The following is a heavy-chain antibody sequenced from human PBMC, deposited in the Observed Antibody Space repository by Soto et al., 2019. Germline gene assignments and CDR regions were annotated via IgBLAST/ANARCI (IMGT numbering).Heavy chain of an antibody. CDR3: ASAGGNLTWVDP. V-gene: IGHV3-48*01. D-gene: IGHD1-26*01. CDR2: ISSSSSTI. J-gene: IGHJ5*02. Sequence: EVQLVESGGGLVQPGGSLRLSCAASGFTFSSYSMNWVRQAPGKGLEWVSYISSSSSTIYYADSVKGRFTISRDNANISLYLPINSLRAEDTAVYYCASAGGNLTWVDPWCQGTLVTVSS. CDR1: GFTFSSYS.